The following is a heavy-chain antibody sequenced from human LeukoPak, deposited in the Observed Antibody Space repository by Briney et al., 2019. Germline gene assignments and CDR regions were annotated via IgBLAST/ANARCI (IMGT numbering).Heavy chain of an antibody. Sequence: GGSLRLSCAASGFTFSSHSMNWVRQAPGKGLEWVSYISSSSSTIYYADSVKGRFTISRDNAKNSLYLQMNSLRAEDTAVYYCARGSKWELPREIDYWGQGTLVTVSS. CDR3: ARGSKWELPREIDY. CDR2: ISSSSSTI. CDR1: GFTFSSHS. J-gene: IGHJ4*02. V-gene: IGHV3-48*04. D-gene: IGHD1-26*01.